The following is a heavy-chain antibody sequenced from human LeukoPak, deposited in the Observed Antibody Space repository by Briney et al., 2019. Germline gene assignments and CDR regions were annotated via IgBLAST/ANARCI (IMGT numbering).Heavy chain of an antibody. CDR2: IYYSGST. CDR1: GGSISSYY. V-gene: IGHV4-39*01. Sequence: SETLSLTCTVSGGSISSYYWGWIRQPPGKGLEWIGSIYYSGSTYYNPSLKSRVTISVDTSKNQFSLKLSSVTAADTAVYYCARLGGYSGYDYLDYWGQGTLVTVSS. CDR3: ARLGGYSGYDYLDY. J-gene: IGHJ4*02. D-gene: IGHD5-12*01.